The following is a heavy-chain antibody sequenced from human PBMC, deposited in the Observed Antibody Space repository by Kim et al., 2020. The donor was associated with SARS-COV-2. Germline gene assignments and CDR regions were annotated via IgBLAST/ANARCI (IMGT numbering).Heavy chain of an antibody. J-gene: IGHJ4*02. CDR3: EASDF. V-gene: IGHV3-23*01. CDR2: RASGLGQ. Sequence: RASGLGQQYADSVRGRFTISRDSAKSTLFLQKSSLRVEDTAVYYCEASDFWGQGALVTVSS.